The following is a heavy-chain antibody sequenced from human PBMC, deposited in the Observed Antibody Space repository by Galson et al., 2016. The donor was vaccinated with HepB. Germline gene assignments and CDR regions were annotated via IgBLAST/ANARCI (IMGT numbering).Heavy chain of an antibody. CDR3: ARGGHTYGYEGGY. D-gene: IGHD5-18*01. CDR2: ISYDGSIT. J-gene: IGHJ4*02. Sequence: SLRLSCAASGFTFSSYVMHWVRQAPGKGLEWVAGISYDGSITYYADSVKGRVTISRDNPNYTLFLQISSLRAEDAAVYYCARGGHTYGYEGGYWGQGTLVTVSS. CDR1: GFTFSSYV. V-gene: IGHV3-30*03.